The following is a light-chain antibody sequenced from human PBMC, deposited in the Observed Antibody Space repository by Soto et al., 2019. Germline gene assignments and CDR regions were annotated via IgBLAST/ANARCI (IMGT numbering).Light chain of an antibody. J-gene: IGKJ5*01. Sequence: DIRMTQSPSTLSASVGDRVTITCRASQTISSWLAWYQQKPGKAPKLLIYKASTLKSGVPSRFSGSGSGTEFTLTISSLQPDDFATYYCQQLNAYPITFGQGTRLEIK. CDR3: QQLNAYPIT. V-gene: IGKV1-5*03. CDR2: KAS. CDR1: QTISSW.